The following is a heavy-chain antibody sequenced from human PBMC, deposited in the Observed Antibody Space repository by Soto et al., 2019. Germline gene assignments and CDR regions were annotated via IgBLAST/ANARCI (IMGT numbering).Heavy chain of an antibody. J-gene: IGHJ6*03. Sequence: GASVKVSCKASGYTFTNYAVHWVRQAPGQRLEWMGWINAYNGNTNYAQKLQGRVTMTTDTSTSTAYMELRSLRSDDTAVYYCASVSPSFLEWFPLDYYYMDVWGKGTAVTVSS. CDR2: INAYNGNT. D-gene: IGHD3-3*01. CDR1: GYTFTNYA. V-gene: IGHV1-18*01. CDR3: ASVSPSFLEWFPLDYYYMDV.